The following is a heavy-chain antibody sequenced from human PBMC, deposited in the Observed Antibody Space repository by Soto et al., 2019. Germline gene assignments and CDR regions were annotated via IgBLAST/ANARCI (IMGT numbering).Heavy chain of an antibody. V-gene: IGHV3-33*05. D-gene: IGHD3-22*01. CDR2: IQYHGINK. CDR1: GFTFSTYG. J-gene: IGHJ4*02. CDR3: ARGLVYDSSGYYLDF. Sequence: QVQLVESGGGVVQPGRSLRLSCAGSGFTFSTYGMHCVRQAPGKGLEWVAFIQYHGINKDYADSVKGRFTISRDNSRNTLYLQMNSLRAEDTAVYYCARGLVYDSSGYYLDFWGQGALVTVSS.